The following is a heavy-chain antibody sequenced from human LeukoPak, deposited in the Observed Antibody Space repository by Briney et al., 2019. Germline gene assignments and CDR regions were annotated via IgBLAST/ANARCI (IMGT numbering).Heavy chain of an antibody. V-gene: IGHV3-21*01. J-gene: IGHJ4*02. Sequence: GGSLRLSCAASGFTFSSYSMNWVRQAPGKGLEWVSYISSSSSYIYYADSVKGRFTISRDNAKNSLYLQMNSLRAEDTAVYYCARELATGTMDYWGQGTLVTVSS. CDR3: ARELATGTMDY. CDR2: ISSSSSYI. D-gene: IGHD1-7*01. CDR1: GFTFSSYS.